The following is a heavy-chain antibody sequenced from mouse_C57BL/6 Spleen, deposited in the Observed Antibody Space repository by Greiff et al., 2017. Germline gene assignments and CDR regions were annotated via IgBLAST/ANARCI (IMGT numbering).Heavy chain of an antibody. V-gene: IGHV5-4*01. Sequence: EVQVVESGGGLVKPGGSLKLSCAASGFTFSSYAMSWVRQTPEKRLEWVATISDGGSYTYYPDNVKGRFTISRDNAKNNLYLQMSQLKSEDTAMYYCAREGNYYGSPYYFDYWGQGTTLTVSS. CDR2: ISDGGSYT. CDR3: AREGNYYGSPYYFDY. CDR1: GFTFSSYA. D-gene: IGHD1-1*01. J-gene: IGHJ2*01.